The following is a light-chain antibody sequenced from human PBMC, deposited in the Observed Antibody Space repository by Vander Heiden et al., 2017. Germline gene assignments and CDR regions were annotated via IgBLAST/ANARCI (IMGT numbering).Light chain of an antibody. CDR1: NSNIGSNL. V-gene: IGLV1-47*02. CDR2: STS. Sequence: QSVVTQPPSASGTPGQRVTISCSGSNSNIGSNLVYWYQHLPGTAPNLLIYSTSHRPSGVPERFSASKSGTSASLALSGLRAEDEGDYYCAVWDDSLSGHVFGTGTKVTVL. J-gene: IGLJ1*01. CDR3: AVWDDSLSGHV.